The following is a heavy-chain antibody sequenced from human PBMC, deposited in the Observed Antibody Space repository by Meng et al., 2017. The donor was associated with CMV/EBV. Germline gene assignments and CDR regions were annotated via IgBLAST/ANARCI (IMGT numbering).Heavy chain of an antibody. V-gene: IGHV1-69*05. CDR3: ARERSQLDSSGYDD. Sequence: SVKVSCKASGGTFSSYAISWVRQAPGQGFEWMGGIIPIFGTANYAQKFQGRVTITTDESTSTAYMELSSLRSEDTAVYYCARERSQLDSSGYDDWGQGTLVTVSS. D-gene: IGHD3-22*01. CDR2: IIPIFGTA. CDR1: GGTFSSYA. J-gene: IGHJ4*02.